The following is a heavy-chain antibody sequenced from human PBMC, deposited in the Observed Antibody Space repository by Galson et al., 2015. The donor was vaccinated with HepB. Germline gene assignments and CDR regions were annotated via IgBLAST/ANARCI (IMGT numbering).Heavy chain of an antibody. CDR2: ISYDGSNK. CDR3: AKTGSGGDYAFDY. V-gene: IGHV3-30*18. D-gene: IGHD4-17*01. J-gene: IGHJ4*02. Sequence: SLRLSCAASGFTFSSYGMHWVRQAPGKGLEWVAVISYDGSNKYYADSVKGRFTISRDNSKNTLYLQMNSLRAEDTAVYYCAKTGSGGDYAFDYWGQGTLVTVSS. CDR1: GFTFSSYG.